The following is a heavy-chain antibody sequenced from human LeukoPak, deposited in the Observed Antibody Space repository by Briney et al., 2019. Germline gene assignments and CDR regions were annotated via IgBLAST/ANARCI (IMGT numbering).Heavy chain of an antibody. CDR1: GGSISSGNYY. D-gene: IGHD2-2*01. J-gene: IGHJ4*02. Sequence: SETLSLTCTVSGGSISSGNYYWSWIRQHPGKGLEWIGYIHHSGSTYYNPSLKSRVIISVDTSKNQFSLKLSSVTAADTAVYYWARGGEVPGACDYWGQGTLVTVSS. V-gene: IGHV4-31*03. CDR3: ARGGEVPGACDY. CDR2: IHHSGST.